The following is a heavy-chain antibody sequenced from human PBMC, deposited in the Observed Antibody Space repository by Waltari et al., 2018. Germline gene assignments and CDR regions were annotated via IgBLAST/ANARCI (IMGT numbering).Heavy chain of an antibody. CDR2: TNHDGSEK. V-gene: IGHV3-7*01. CDR3: AKSRGFDF. CDR1: CSRYW. D-gene: IGHD2-2*01. Sequence: CSRYWRSWVRQNAGEVLECVANTNHDGSEKLYVDSVKGGFTISRDNAKNSLYLQMNSPRAEDTAVYYCAKSRGFDFWGQGSLVTVSS. J-gene: IGHJ4*02.